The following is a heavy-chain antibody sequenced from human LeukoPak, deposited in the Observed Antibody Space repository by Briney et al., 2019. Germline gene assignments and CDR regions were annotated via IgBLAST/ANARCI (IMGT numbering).Heavy chain of an antibody. CDR1: GFTFNTYT. CDR3: ARDLSQFGWYEPFDY. Sequence: HPGGSLRLSCAASGFTFNTYTMNWVRQAPGKGLEWVSYISGSSGIIDYADSVRGRFTISRDNAKNSLYLQMNSLRAEDTAVYYCARDLSQFGWYEPFDYWGQGTLVTVSS. J-gene: IGHJ4*02. V-gene: IGHV3-48*01. D-gene: IGHD6-19*01. CDR2: ISGSSGII.